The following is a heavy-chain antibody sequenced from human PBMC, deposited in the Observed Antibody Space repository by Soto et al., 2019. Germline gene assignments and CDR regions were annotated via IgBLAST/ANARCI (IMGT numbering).Heavy chain of an antibody. J-gene: IGHJ6*02. Sequence: PGGSLRLSCAASGFTVSNYVMHWVRQAPGKGLEWVAVISYDGSNKYYADSVRGRFTISRDNSKNTLLLQMNSLRAEDTAVYYCAKDQYQLIRRCYGLDVWGQGTTVPVS. CDR1: GFTVSNYV. V-gene: IGHV3-30*18. CDR2: ISYDGSNK. CDR3: AKDQYQLIRRCYGLDV. D-gene: IGHD2-2*01.